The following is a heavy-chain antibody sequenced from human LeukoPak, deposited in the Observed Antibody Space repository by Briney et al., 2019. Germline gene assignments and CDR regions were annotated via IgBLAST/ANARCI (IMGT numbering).Heavy chain of an antibody. J-gene: IGHJ4*02. D-gene: IGHD3-22*01. CDR1: GGSLSTSY. CDR3: AIGYFDNSGYSAPFPY. CDR2: IHHSGST. Sequence: SGTLSLTCTVSGGSLSTSYWTWFRQPPGKGLEWIGYIHHSGSTNYNPSLKSRVTISVDTSKNQFSLKLSSVTAAVTAVYYCAIGYFDNSGYSAPFPYWGQGTLVTVPS. V-gene: IGHV4-59*01.